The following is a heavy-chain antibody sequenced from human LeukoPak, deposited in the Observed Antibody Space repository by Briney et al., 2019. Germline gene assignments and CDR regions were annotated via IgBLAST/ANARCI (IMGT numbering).Heavy chain of an antibody. J-gene: IGHJ6*02. CDR2: ISSSSSTI. Sequence: PGGSLRLSCAASGFTFSSYSMNWVRQAPGKGLEWVSYISSSSSTIYYADSVKGRFTISRDNAKNSLYLQMNSLRDEDTAVYYCARDLPQNAPLWFGEGLGMDVWGQGTTVTVSS. CDR1: GFTFSSYS. CDR3: ARDLPQNAPLWFGEGLGMDV. V-gene: IGHV3-48*02. D-gene: IGHD3-10*01.